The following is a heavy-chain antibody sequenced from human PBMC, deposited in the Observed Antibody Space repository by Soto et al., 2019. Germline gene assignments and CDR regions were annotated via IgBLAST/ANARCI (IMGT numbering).Heavy chain of an antibody. J-gene: IGHJ5*02. CDR2: IYYSGST. CDR1: GSSISSGDYY. V-gene: IGHV4-30-4*01. Sequence: SETLSLTCTVSGSSISSGDYYWSWIRQPPGKGLEWIGYIYYSGSTYYNPSLKSRVTISVDTSKNQFSLKLSSVTAADTAVYYCARDRYYYDSSGYYGSYWFDPWGQGTLVTVSS. D-gene: IGHD3-22*01. CDR3: ARDRYYYDSSGYYGSYWFDP.